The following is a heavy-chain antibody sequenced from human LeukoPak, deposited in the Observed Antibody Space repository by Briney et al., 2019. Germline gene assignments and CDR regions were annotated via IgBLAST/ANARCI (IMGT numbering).Heavy chain of an antibody. CDR2: IYYSGST. V-gene: IGHV4-39*01. J-gene: IGHJ6*03. CDR1: GGSISSSSYY. D-gene: IGHD3-9*01. CDR3: ARHGRGLLRYFDWLDPYYYYMDV. Sequence: SETLSLTCTVSGGSISSSSYYWGWIRQPPGKGLEWIGSIYYSGSTYYNPSLKSRVTISVDTSKNQFSLKLSSVTAADTPVYYCARHGRGLLRYFDWLDPYYYYMDVWGKGTTVTVSS.